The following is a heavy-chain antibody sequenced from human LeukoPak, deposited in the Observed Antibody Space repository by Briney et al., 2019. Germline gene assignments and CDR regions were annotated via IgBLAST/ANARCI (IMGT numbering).Heavy chain of an antibody. V-gene: IGHV1-18*01. CDR3: ARDVPYYDFWSGYSLFDY. Sequence: ASVKVSCKASGYTFTSYGISWVRQAPGQGLEWMGWISAYNGNTNYAQKLQGRVTTTTDTSTSTAYMELRSLRSDDTAVYYCARDVPYYDFWSGYSLFDYWGQGTLVTVSS. D-gene: IGHD3-3*01. CDR2: ISAYNGNT. J-gene: IGHJ4*02. CDR1: GYTFTSYG.